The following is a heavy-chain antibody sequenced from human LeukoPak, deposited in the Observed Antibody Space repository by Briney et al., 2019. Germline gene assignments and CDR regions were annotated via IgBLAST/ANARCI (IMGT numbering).Heavy chain of an antibody. J-gene: IGHJ4*02. CDR2: IYYSGTT. CDR1: GGSITSTNYY. Sequence: SETLSLTCTVSGGSITSTNYYWGWVRQSPEKGLEWIGSIYYSGTTYYNPSLQGRVSVSAATSKSQFFLNLSSVTAADSAVYYCVHHDYSKYGPFDYWGQGALVTVSS. V-gene: IGHV4-39*01. CDR3: VHHDYSKYGPFDY. D-gene: IGHD4-11*01.